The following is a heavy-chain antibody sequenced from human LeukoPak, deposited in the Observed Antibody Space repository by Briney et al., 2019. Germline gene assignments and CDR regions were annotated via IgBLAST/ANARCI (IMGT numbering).Heavy chain of an antibody. CDR3: ARVGGIYYDSSGYFDAFDI. CDR1: GGSISSGSYY. CDR2: IYTSGST. J-gene: IGHJ3*02. V-gene: IGHV4-61*02. Sequence: SETLSLTCTVSGGSISSGSYYWSWIRQPAGKGLEWIVRIYTSGSTNYNPSLKSRVTISVDTSKNQFSLKLSSVTAADTAVYYCARVGGIYYDSSGYFDAFDIWGQGTMVTVSS. D-gene: IGHD3-22*01.